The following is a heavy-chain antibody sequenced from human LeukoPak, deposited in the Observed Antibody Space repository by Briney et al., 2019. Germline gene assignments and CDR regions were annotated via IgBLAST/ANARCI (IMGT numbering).Heavy chain of an antibody. CDR1: GGTFSSYA. Sequence: SVKVSCKASGGTFSSYAISWVRQAPGQGLEWMGGIIPIFGTANYAQKFQGRVTITADKSTSTAYMELGSLRSEDTAVYYCARRGYSYGYQLDYWGQGTLVTVSS. CDR2: IIPIFGTA. V-gene: IGHV1-69*06. CDR3: ARRGYSYGYQLDY. J-gene: IGHJ4*02. D-gene: IGHD5-18*01.